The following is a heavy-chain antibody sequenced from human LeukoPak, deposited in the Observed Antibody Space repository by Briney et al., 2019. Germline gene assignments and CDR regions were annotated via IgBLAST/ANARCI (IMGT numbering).Heavy chain of an antibody. D-gene: IGHD3-16*01. V-gene: IGHV3-30-3*01. J-gene: IGHJ4*02. CDR2: ISYDGSNK. CDR3: ARGRGGDYFDY. CDR1: GFTFSSYA. Sequence: GGSLRLSCAASGFTFSSYAMSWVRQAPGKGLEWVAVISYDGSNKYYADSVKGRFTISRDNSKNTLYLQMNSLRAEDTAVYYCARGRGGDYFDYWGQGTLVTVSS.